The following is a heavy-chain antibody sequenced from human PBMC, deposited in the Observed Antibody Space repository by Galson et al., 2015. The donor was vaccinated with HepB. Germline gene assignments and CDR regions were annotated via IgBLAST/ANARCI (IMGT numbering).Heavy chain of an antibody. CDR2: IKSKTDGETT. D-gene: IGHD2-8*02. J-gene: IGHJ5*02. V-gene: IGHV3-15*01. Sequence: SLRLSCAASGFPFNNAWMTWVRKAPGMGLEWVGRIKSKTDGETTDYAATVKGRFTISRDDSKNRLYLQMNSLKTEDTAVYYCTTDVYYSTYWSWLDPWGQGTLVTVSS. CDR3: TTDVYYSTYWSWLDP. CDR1: GFPFNNAW.